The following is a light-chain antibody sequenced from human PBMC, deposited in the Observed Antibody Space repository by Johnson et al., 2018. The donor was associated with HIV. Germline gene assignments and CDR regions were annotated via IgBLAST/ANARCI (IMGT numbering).Light chain of an antibody. CDR1: SSNIGNNY. CDR2: DNN. J-gene: IGLJ1*01. Sequence: QLVLTQPPSVSAAPGQKVTISCSGSSSNIGNNYVSWYQQLPGTAPKLLIYDNNKRPSGIPDRFSGSKSGTAATLGITVLQTGDEADYYCGTWDSSLSAYVFGTGTKVTVL. V-gene: IGLV1-51*01. CDR3: GTWDSSLSAYV.